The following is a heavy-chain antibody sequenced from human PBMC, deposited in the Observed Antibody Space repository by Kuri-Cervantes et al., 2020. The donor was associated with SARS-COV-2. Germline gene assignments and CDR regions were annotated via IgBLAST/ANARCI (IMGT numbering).Heavy chain of an antibody. V-gene: IGHV4-4*07. CDR1: GGSLTTYH. CDR2: IYIHGGT. J-gene: IGHJ6*03. CDR3: AREEVWGSYRYYMDV. D-gene: IGHD7-27*01. Sequence: SETLSLTCTVSGGSLTTYHWSWIRQPAGKGLEWLGRIYIHGGTTYNPSLRGRVSMSLDMSKNQFSLKVESVTSADTAVYYCAREEVWGSYRYYMDVWSKGTTVTVSS.